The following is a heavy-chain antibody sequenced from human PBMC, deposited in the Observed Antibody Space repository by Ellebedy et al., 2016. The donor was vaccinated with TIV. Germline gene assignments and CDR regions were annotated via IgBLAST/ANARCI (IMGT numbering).Heavy chain of an antibody. CDR3: GKTVVVTAILTIPFDY. J-gene: IGHJ4*02. V-gene: IGHV3-48*03. CDR1: GFTFSSYE. D-gene: IGHD2-21*02. Sequence: GESLKISCAVSGFTFSSYEMNWVRQAPGKGLEWVSYISGSASVTAYADFVKGRFTISRDNAGTSLYLQMNSLRVDDTAMYYCGKTVVVTAILTIPFDYWGQGTLVTVSS. CDR2: ISGSASVT.